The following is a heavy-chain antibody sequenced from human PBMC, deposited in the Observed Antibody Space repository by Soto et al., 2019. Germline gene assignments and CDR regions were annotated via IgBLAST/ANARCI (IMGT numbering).Heavy chain of an antibody. CDR3: ARDSRRGYYDFWSAQTESDYGMDV. V-gene: IGHV4-4*02. Sequence: KPXGTLSLTCAVSGGSISSSNWWSWVRQPPGKGLEWIGEIYHSGSTNYNPSLKSRVTISVDKSKNQFSLKLSSVTAADTAVYYCARDSRRGYYDFWSAQTESDYGMDVWGQGTTVTVSS. J-gene: IGHJ6*02. CDR1: GGSISSSNW. CDR2: IYHSGST. D-gene: IGHD3-3*01.